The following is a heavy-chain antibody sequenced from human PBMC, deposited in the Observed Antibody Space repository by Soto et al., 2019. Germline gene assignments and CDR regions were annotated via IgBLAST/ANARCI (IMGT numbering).Heavy chain of an antibody. CDR1: GGSISSYY. D-gene: IGHD6-19*01. CDR3: ASTAHSSGWYSGGFDY. Sequence: PSETLSLTCTVSGGSISSYYWSWIRQPPGKGLEWIGYIYYSGSTNYNPSIKSRVTISEDTSKNQFSLKLSSVTAADTAVYYCASTAHSSGWYSGGFDYWGQGTLVTVSS. J-gene: IGHJ4*02. CDR2: IYYSGST. V-gene: IGHV4-59*01.